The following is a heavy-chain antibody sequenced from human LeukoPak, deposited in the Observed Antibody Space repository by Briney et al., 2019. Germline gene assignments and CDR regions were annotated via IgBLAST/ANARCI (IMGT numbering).Heavy chain of an antibody. D-gene: IGHD2-21*02. CDR1: GYTFNSYA. V-gene: IGHV7-4-1*02. Sequence: ASVKVSCKAAGYTFNSYAMNWVRQAPGERLQWMGWINTNTGNPTYAQAFTGRFVFSLDTSVTTAYLQISGLKADDTAVYYCTRGPLIPHCGGDCHSGGGEYWGQGTLVTVSS. CDR3: TRGPLIPHCGGDCHSGGGEY. CDR2: INTNTGNP. J-gene: IGHJ4*02.